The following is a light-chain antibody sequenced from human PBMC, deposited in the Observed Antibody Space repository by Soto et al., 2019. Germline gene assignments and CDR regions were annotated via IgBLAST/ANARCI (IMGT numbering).Light chain of an antibody. Sequence: EIVLTQSPGTLSLSAGERATLSCRASQSVSSSYLAWYQKKPGQAPRLLIYDASSRATGIPDRFSGSGSGTDFTLTISRLEPEDFAVYYCQQYGSSSYTFGKGTKLEIK. CDR1: QSVSSSY. J-gene: IGKJ2*01. V-gene: IGKV3-20*01. CDR2: DAS. CDR3: QQYGSSSYT.